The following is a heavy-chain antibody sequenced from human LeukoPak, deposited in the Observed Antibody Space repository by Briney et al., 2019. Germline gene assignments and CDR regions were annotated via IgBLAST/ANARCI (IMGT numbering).Heavy chain of an antibody. D-gene: IGHD2-2*01. CDR3: ARMRVPAAKGPFDY. Sequence: SETLSLTCAVYGGSFSGYYWSWIRQPPGKGLEWIGEINHSGSTNYNPSLKSRVTISVDTSKNQFSLKLSSVTAADTAVYYCARMRVPAAKGPFDYWGQGTLVTVSS. V-gene: IGHV4-34*01. CDR1: GGSFSGYY. CDR2: INHSGST. J-gene: IGHJ4*02.